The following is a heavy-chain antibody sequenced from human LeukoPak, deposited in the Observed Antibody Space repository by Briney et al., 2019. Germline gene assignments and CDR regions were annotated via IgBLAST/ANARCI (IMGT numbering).Heavy chain of an antibody. CDR2: IYYSGST. Sequence: PSETLSLTCTVSGGSISSYYWSWIRQPPGKGLEWIGYIYYSGSTNYNPSLKSRVTIPVDTSKNQFSLKLSSVTAADTAVYYCARRLAVAGDYWYFDLWGRGTLVTVSS. CDR3: ARRLAVAGDYWYFDL. CDR1: GGSISSYY. D-gene: IGHD6-19*01. V-gene: IGHV4-59*08. J-gene: IGHJ2*01.